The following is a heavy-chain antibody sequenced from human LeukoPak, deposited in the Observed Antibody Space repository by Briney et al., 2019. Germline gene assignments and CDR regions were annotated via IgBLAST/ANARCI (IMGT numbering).Heavy chain of an antibody. CDR1: GGSISSYY. Sequence: SETLSLTCTVSGGSISSYYWSWIRQPAGKGLEWIGRIYTSGSTNYNPSLKSRVTMSVDTSKNQFSLKLSSETAADTAVYYCAREAVVTPGEIYFDYWGQGTLVTVSS. CDR2: IYTSGST. D-gene: IGHD4-23*01. V-gene: IGHV4-4*07. J-gene: IGHJ4*02. CDR3: AREAVVTPGEIYFDY.